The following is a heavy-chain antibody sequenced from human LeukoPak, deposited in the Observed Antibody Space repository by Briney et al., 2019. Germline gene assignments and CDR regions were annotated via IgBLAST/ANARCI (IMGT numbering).Heavy chain of an antibody. CDR3: ARGTYYDILTGYYFPVVGPFDI. D-gene: IGHD3-9*01. CDR1: GGSISSGGYY. J-gene: IGHJ3*02. Sequence: PSQTLSLTCTVSGGSISSGGYYWSWIRQHPGKGLEWIGYIYYSGSTYYNPSLKSRVTISVDTSKNQFSLKLSSVTAADTAVYYCARGTYYDILTGYYFPVVGPFDIWGQGTMVTVSS. CDR2: IYYSGST. V-gene: IGHV4-31*03.